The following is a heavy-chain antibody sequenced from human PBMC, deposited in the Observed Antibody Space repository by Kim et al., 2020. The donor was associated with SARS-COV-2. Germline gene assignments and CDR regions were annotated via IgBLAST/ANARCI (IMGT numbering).Heavy chain of an antibody. D-gene: IGHD2-15*01. J-gene: IGHJ4*02. V-gene: IGHV1-18*01. Sequence: ASVKVSCKASGYTFTSYGISWVRQAPGQGLEWMGWISAYNGNTNYAQKHQGRVTMTTDTSTNTAYMELRSLRSDDTAVYYCARTYCSGGSCYPAFDNWGQGTLVSVSS. CDR2: ISAYNGNT. CDR3: ARTYCSGGSCYPAFDN. CDR1: GYTFTSYG.